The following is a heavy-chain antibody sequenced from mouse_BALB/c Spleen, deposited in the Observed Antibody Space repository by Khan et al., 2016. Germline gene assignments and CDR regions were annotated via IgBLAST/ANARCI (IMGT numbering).Heavy chain of an antibody. CDR3: AGRFDSDY. CDR1: GFNIKDTY. V-gene: IGHV14-3*02. Sequence: VQLQQSGAELVKPGASVKLSCTASGFNIKDTYMHWVKQRPEQGLEWIGRIDPANGNTKYDPKFQGKATITADTSSNTAYLQLSSLTSEDTAVYYCAGRFDSDYWGQGTTLTVSS. CDR2: IDPANGNT. D-gene: IGHD2-4*01. J-gene: IGHJ2*01.